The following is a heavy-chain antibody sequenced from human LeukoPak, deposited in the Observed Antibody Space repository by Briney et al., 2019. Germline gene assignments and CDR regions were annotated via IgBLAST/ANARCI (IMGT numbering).Heavy chain of an antibody. J-gene: IGHJ4*02. CDR2: INPNSGGT. CDR1: GYTFTGYY. V-gene: IGHV1-2*02. Sequence: ASVKVSCTASGYTFTGYYMHWVRQAPGQGLEWMGWINPNSGGTNYAQKFQGRVTMTRDTSISTAYMELSRLRSDDTAVYYCAGVGSSSSWYKQYYFDYWGQGTLVTVSS. D-gene: IGHD6-13*01. CDR3: AGVGSSSSWYKQYYFDY.